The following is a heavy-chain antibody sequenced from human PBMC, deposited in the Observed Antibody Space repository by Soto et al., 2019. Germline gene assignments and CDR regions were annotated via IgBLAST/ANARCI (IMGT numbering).Heavy chain of an antibody. CDR2: IYYSGST. CDR3: ARVLSQRGYRYFQH. J-gene: IGHJ1*01. V-gene: IGHV4-61*01. CDR1: GGSVSSGSYY. Sequence: PSETLSLTCTVSGGSVSSGSYYWSWIWQPPGEGLEWIGYIYYSGSTNYNPSLKSRVTISVDTSKNQFSLKLSSVTAADTAVYYCARVLSQRGYRYFQHWGQGTLVTVSS. D-gene: IGHD2-15*01.